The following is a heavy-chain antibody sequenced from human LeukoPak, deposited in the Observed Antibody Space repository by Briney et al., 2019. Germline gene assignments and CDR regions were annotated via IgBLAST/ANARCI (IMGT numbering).Heavy chain of an antibody. CDR1: GFTFSSYT. D-gene: IGHD6-13*01. J-gene: IGHJ4*02. CDR2: ISSSSSYI. V-gene: IGHV3-21*01. CDR3: ARDYSSSCWN. Sequence: GGSLRLSCAASGFTFSSYTMNWVRQAPGKGLEWVSYISSSSSYISYADSLKGRFTISRDNAKNSPYLQMNSLRAEDTAVYYCARDYSSSCWNWGQGTLVTVSS.